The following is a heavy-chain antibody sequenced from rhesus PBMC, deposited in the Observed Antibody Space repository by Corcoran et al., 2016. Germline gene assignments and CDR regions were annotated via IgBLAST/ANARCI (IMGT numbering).Heavy chain of an antibody. CDR3: ASGGYYEDDYGYYLRGYFEF. D-gene: IGHD3-9*01. J-gene: IGHJ1*01. CDR1: GGSFSSYW. Sequence: QVQLQESGPGLVKPSETLSLTCAVSGGSFSSYWWSWIRQPPGTGLEWIGEINGNSGSTNYNPSLKSRVTISKDAAKNQFSLKLSSVTAADTAVYYCASGGYYEDDYGYYLRGYFEFWGQGALVTVSS. CDR2: INGNSGST. V-gene: IGHV4-80*01.